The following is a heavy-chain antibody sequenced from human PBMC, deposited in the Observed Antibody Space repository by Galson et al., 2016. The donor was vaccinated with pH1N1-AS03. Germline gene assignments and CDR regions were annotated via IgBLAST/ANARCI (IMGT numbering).Heavy chain of an antibody. D-gene: IGHD3-16*01. J-gene: IGHJ4*02. V-gene: IGHV4-61*02. Sequence: TLSLTCTVSGDSISRGNYFWSWIRQPAGKGLEWIGCIRASGSTDYKPSLKSRVTVSLDPSKNQFSRKLNSVTAAETAFYYCARVGWGGDSWGQGTLVTVSS. CDR1: GDSISRGNYF. CDR3: ARVGWGGDS. CDR2: IRASGST.